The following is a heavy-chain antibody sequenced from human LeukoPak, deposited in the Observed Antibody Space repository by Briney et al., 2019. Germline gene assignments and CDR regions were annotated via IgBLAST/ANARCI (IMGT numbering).Heavy chain of an antibody. CDR1: GFTFSSYD. CDR2: IGTAGDT. J-gene: IGHJ4*02. V-gene: IGHV3-13*01. CDR3: ARDKIEGPTLFDY. Sequence: GGSLRLSCAASGFTFSSYDMHWVRQATGKGLEWVSVIGTAGDTYYPGSVKGRFTISRENAKNSLYLQMNSLRAEDTAVYYCARDKIEGPTLFDYWGQGTLVTVSS.